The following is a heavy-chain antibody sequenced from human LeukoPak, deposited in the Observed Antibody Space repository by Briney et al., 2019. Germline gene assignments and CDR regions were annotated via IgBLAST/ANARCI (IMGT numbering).Heavy chain of an antibody. Sequence: PGGSLRLSCSASGFTFSSYVLHWVRQAPGKGLEDVSAISGNGESTYYVDSVKGRFTISRDNAKNTLYLQMSSPRPEDTAIYYCGRFGDAFDIWGQGTMVTASS. D-gene: IGHD3-10*01. CDR3: GRFGDAFDI. V-gene: IGHV3-64D*06. J-gene: IGHJ3*02. CDR1: GFTFSSYV. CDR2: ISGNGEST.